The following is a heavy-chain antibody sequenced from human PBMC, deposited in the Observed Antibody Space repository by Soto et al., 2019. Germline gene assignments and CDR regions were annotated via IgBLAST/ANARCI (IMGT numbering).Heavy chain of an antibody. Sequence: EVQLLESGGGLVQPGGSLRLSCAASGFTFSSYAMSWVRQAPGKGLEWVSAISGSGGSTYYADSVKGRFTISRDNSKNTLYLQMNSLRAEDTALYYCAKGRYSSGWYGLGTWGQGTLVTVSS. V-gene: IGHV3-23*01. CDR2: ISGSGGST. J-gene: IGHJ5*02. D-gene: IGHD6-19*01. CDR3: AKGRYSSGWYGLGT. CDR1: GFTFSSYA.